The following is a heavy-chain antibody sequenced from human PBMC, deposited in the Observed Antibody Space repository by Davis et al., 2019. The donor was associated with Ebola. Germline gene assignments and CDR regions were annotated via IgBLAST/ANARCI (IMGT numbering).Heavy chain of an antibody. CDR3: ARGAPFCSRDCYSNWFDP. CDR2: IYDSGST. Sequence: PSETLSLTCTVSGGSISTYYWSWIRQTPGKGLEWIGYIYDSGSTNYNPSLKSRVTISLDTSKNQFSLKLTSVTAADTAVYYCARGAPFCSRDCYSNWFDPWGQGTLVTVSS. CDR1: GGSISTYY. V-gene: IGHV4-59*01. D-gene: IGHD2-21*02. J-gene: IGHJ5*02.